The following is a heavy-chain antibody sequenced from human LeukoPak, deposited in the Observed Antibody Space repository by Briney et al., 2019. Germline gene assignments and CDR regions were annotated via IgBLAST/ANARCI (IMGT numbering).Heavy chain of an antibody. V-gene: IGHV4-39*07. CDR3: ARARGFERRFDY. J-gene: IGHJ4*02. D-gene: IGHD5-12*01. CDR1: GDSISTSSYY. CDR2: IYYSGST. Sequence: PSETLSLTCSVSGDSISTSSYYWGWIRQPPGKGLEWIGTIYYSGSTYYNPSLTSRVTISVDTSKNQFSLKLSSVTAADTAVYYCARARGFERRFDYWGQGTLVTVSS.